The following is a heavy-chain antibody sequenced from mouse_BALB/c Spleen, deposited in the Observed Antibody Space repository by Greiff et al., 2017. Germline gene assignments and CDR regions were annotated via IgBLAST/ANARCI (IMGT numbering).Heavy chain of an antibody. CDR3: ARGIYYGSNWYIDV. Sequence: QVQLQQSGAELVRPGSSVKISCKASGYAFSSYWMNWVKQRPGQGLEWIGQIYPGDGDTNYNGKFKGKATLTADKSSSTAYMQLSSLTSEDSAVYFCARGIYYGSNWYIDVWGAGTTVTVSS. D-gene: IGHD1-1*01. CDR1: GYAFSSYW. J-gene: IGHJ1*01. CDR2: IYPGDGDT. V-gene: IGHV1-80*01.